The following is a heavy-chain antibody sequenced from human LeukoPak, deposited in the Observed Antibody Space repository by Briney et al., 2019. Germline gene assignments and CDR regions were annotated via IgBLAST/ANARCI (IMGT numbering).Heavy chain of an antibody. CDR1: GFTFSSYW. J-gene: IGHJ4*02. CDR3: AKGRIAVAGSIDY. V-gene: IGHV3-7*03. CDR2: IKQDGSEK. D-gene: IGHD6-19*01. Sequence: GGSLRLSCAASGFTFSSYWMSWVRQAPGKGLEWVANIKQDGSEKYYVDSVKGRFTISRDNAKNSLYLQMNSLRAEDTAVYYCAKGRIAVAGSIDYWGQGTLVTVSS.